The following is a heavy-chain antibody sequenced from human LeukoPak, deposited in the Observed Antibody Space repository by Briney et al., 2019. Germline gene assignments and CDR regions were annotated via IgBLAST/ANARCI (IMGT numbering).Heavy chain of an antibody. Sequence: GGSLRLSCAASGFTFSKYWMSWVRQAPGKGLEWVANIKQDGSEKYYVDSVKGRFTISRDNAKNSLYLQMNSLRAEDTAVYYCASTYVVVTAVHDAFHIWGQGTMVIVSS. CDR2: IKQDGSEK. CDR1: GFTFSKYW. V-gene: IGHV3-7*01. D-gene: IGHD2-21*02. J-gene: IGHJ3*02. CDR3: ASTYVVVTAVHDAFHI.